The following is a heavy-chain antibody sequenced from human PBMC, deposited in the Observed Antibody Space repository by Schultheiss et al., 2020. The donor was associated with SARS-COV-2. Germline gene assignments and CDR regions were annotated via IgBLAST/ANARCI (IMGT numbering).Heavy chain of an antibody. V-gene: IGHV3-30*04. Sequence: LSLTCAVYGGSFSGYSWNWIRQPPGKGLEWVAVISYDGSNKYYADSVKGRFTISRDNSKNTLYLQMNSLRAEDTAVYYCAKDLWCSSTSCYIGYFQHWGQGTLVTVSS. CDR1: GGSFSGYS. D-gene: IGHD2-2*02. CDR3: AKDLWCSSTSCYIGYFQH. CDR2: ISYDGSNK. J-gene: IGHJ1*01.